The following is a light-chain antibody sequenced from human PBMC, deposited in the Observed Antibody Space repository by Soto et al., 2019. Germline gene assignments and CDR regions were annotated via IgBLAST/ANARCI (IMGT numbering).Light chain of an antibody. J-gene: IGKJ4*01. CDR2: SAS. Sequence: DIQMTQSPSSVSASVGDSVTITCRASQDINHWLVWYQQKPGKAPKLLIYSASSLQSGVPSRFSGSGSGTDFTLTIRSLQPEDFATYYCQQANSFPPALTFGGGTKVDIK. CDR1: QDINHW. CDR3: QQANSFPPALT. V-gene: IGKV1-12*01.